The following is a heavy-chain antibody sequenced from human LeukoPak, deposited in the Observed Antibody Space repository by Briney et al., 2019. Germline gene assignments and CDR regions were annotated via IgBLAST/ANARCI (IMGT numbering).Heavy chain of an antibody. CDR3: TTTYPARIAAAGKAPYFDY. CDR2: IKCKTDGGTT. Sequence: GGSLRLSCAASGFTFSNAWMSWVRQAPGKGLEWVGRIKCKTDGGTTDYAAPVKGRFTISRDDSKNTLYLQMNSLKTENTAVYYCTTTYPARIAAAGKAPYFDYWGQGTLVTVSS. CDR1: GFTFSNAW. J-gene: IGHJ4*02. V-gene: IGHV3-15*01. D-gene: IGHD6-13*01.